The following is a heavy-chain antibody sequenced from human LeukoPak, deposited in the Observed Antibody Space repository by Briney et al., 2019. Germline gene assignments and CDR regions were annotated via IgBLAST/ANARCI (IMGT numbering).Heavy chain of an antibody. J-gene: IGHJ6*02. D-gene: IGHD3-16*01. CDR1: FSSND. Sequence: FSSNDINRVRHRQVPGKGLEWVALISYDGSNTYYPDSVKGRFTTARKYSKTAYYQLSSSLRAEDTAEYYGGDHPPIPPSTRMDVWGQGTMVTVSS. CDR3: GDHPPIPPSTRMDV. V-gene: IGHV3-30*04. CDR2: ISYDGSNT.